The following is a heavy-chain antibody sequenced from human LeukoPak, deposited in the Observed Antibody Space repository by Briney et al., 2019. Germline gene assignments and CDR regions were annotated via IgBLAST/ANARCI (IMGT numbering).Heavy chain of an antibody. CDR1: GFTFSSYA. D-gene: IGHD7-27*01. CDR2: ISYDGSNK. J-gene: IGHJ4*02. Sequence: GGSPRLSCAASGFTFSSYAMHWVRQAPGKGLEWVAVISYDGSNKYYADSVKGRFTISRDSSKNTLNLLMSSLRAEDTAVYYCAKTGGPWDWGQGALVTVSS. V-gene: IGHV3-30-3*02. CDR3: AKTGGPWD.